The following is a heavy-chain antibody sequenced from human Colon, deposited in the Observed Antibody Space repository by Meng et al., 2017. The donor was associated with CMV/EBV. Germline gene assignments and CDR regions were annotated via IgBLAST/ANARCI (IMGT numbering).Heavy chain of an antibody. J-gene: IGHJ4*02. CDR1: GGSISSYY. V-gene: IGHV4-4*07. CDR2: IYPSGFP. CDR3: ARAQYTYGYWIFDY. Sequence: QGQLPEAGPGLVQPSATLCLSCTVSGGSISSYYWGWIRQPAGKGLEWIGRIYPSGFPKYKPSLESRVTMSADTSKNQISLKLTSVTAADTAVYYCARAQYTYGYWIFDYWGQGTLVTVAS. D-gene: IGHD5-18*01.